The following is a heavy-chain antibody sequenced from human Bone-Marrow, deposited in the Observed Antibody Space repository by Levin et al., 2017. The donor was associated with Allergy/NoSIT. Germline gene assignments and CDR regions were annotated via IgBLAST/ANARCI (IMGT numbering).Heavy chain of an antibody. V-gene: IGHV4-39*01. CDR3: ARFVLDYDLPDY. J-gene: IGHJ4*02. CDR1: GGSISSSSYY. Sequence: SETLSLTCTVSGGSISSSSYYWGWIRQPPGKGLDWIGSIYYSGSTYYNPSLKSRVTISVDTSKNQFSLKLSSVTAADTAVYYCARFVLDYDLPDYWGQGTLVTVSS. D-gene: IGHD3-16*01. CDR2: IYYSGST.